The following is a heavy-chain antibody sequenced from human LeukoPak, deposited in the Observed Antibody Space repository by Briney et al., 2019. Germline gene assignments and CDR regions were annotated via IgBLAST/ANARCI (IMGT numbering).Heavy chain of an antibody. D-gene: IGHD6-19*01. CDR2: ISGDADAT. Sequence: GGSLRLSCAASGFTFHDYAIHWVRQAPGRGLEWVSLISGDADATYYADSVEGRFTVAGDNTKNSIYLQMNSLRTGDTALYFCAKRGSAWYYFDSWGQGTLVTVSS. J-gene: IGHJ4*02. V-gene: IGHV3-43*02. CDR1: GFTFHDYA. CDR3: AKRGSAWYYFDS.